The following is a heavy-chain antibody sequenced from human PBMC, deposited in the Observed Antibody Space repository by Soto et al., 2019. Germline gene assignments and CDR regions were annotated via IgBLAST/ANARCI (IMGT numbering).Heavy chain of an antibody. Sequence: SEALSLTYTISGGSISSSSYYWGWIRQPPGKGLEWIGSIYYSGSTYYNPSLKSRVTISVDTSKNQFSLKLSSVTAADTAVYYCARVSGSYYYGMDVWGQGTTVT. CDR3: ARVSGSYYYGMDV. CDR2: IYYSGST. V-gene: IGHV4-39*01. J-gene: IGHJ6*02. D-gene: IGHD1-26*01. CDR1: GGSISSSSYY.